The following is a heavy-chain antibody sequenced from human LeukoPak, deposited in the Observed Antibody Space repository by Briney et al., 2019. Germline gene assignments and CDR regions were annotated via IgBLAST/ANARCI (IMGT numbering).Heavy chain of an antibody. J-gene: IGHJ3*02. Sequence: PGGSLRLSCAASGFTFSDYYMSWIRQAPGKGLEWVSYISSSSSYTNYADSVKGRFTISRDNAMNSLYLQMNSLRAEDTAVYYCARVYCSGGSCYENDAFDIWGQGTMVTVSS. CDR3: ARVYCSGGSCYENDAFDI. CDR2: ISSSSSYT. D-gene: IGHD2-15*01. V-gene: IGHV3-11*06. CDR1: GFTFSDYY.